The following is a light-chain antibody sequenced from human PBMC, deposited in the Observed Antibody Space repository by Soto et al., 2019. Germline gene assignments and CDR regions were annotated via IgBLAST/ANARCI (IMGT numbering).Light chain of an antibody. CDR3: SSIVDTGTHL. Sequence: QSALTQPAPCSESPRQAITISCTGTSNELANNKFLSWYQQTPCKGPKLLIYEDRRRPPAVSNRFSASKSGNTAPLTLSVPPSDDEADYYCSSIVDTGTHLFGSGNKVTVL. V-gene: IGLV2-23*01. CDR2: EDR. CDR1: SNELANNKF. J-gene: IGLJ1*01.